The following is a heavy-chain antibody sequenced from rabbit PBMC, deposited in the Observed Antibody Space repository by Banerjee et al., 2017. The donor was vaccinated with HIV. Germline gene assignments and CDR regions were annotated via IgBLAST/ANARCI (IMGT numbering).Heavy chain of an antibody. Sequence: QEQLEESGGDLVKPGASLTLTCKASGFSFSSSHWMCWVRQAPGKGLEWIACIYAGSGGSTYYASWAKGRFTISRTSSTTVTLQMTSLTAADTATYFCARDLAGVIGWNFDLWGPGTLVTVS. CDR1: GFSFSSSHW. CDR3: ARDLAGVIGWNFDL. V-gene: IGHV1S45*01. D-gene: IGHD4-1*01. J-gene: IGHJ4*01. CDR2: IYAGSGGST.